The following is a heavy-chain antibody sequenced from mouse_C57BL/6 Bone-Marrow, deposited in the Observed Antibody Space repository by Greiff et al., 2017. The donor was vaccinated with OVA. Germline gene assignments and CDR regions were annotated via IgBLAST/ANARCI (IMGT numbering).Heavy chain of an antibody. J-gene: IGHJ2*01. V-gene: IGHV1-72*01. Sequence: VQLQQPGAELVKPGASVKLSCKASGYTFTSYWMHWVKQRPGRGLEWIGRIDPNSGGTKYNEKFKSKATLTVDKPSSTAYMQLSSLTSEDSAVYYCARYGIYYYGSSTGFDYWGQGTTLTVSS. D-gene: IGHD1-1*01. CDR2: IDPNSGGT. CDR3: ARYGIYYYGSSTGFDY. CDR1: GYTFTSYW.